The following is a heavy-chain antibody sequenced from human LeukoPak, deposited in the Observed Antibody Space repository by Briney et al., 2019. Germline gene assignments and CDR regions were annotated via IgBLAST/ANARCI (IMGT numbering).Heavy chain of an antibody. V-gene: IGHV4-4*07. CDR2: IYTSGST. CDR3: ARDQGYDSSGYYVGYYFDY. J-gene: IGHJ4*02. D-gene: IGHD3-22*01. CDR1: GGSFSSYY. Sequence: SETLSLTCTVSGGSFSSYYWSWIRHPAGKGLEWIGRIYTSGSTNYNPTLKSRVTMSVDTSKNQFSLKLSSVTAADTAVYYCARDQGYDSSGYYVGYYFDYWGQGTRVTVSS.